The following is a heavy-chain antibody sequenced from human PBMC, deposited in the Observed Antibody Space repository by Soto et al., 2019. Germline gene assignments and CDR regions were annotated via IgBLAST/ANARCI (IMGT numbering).Heavy chain of an antibody. Sequence: SVKVSCKTSGGTFSRYTISWVRQAPGQGLEWMGGIMPIFGTANYAQKFQGRVTITADENTRTVYMELSRLRSEDTAVYYCARQFDYDSSGYFYAYWGQGTLVTVS. J-gene: IGHJ4*02. CDR1: GGTFSRYT. D-gene: IGHD3-22*01. CDR3: ARQFDYDSSGYFYAY. V-gene: IGHV1-69*13. CDR2: IMPIFGTA.